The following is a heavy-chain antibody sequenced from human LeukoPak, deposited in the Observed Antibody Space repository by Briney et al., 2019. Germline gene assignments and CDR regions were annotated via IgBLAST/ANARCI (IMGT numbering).Heavy chain of an antibody. J-gene: IGHJ4*02. CDR2: SSGSHGTT. Sequence: PGGSLRLSCAASGFTFSNYGMSWVRQAPGKGLEWVSASSGSHGTTYYADSVKGRFTISRDNSKNTLYLQMNSLRAEDTAVYYCAKGWPTFDYWGQGTLVTVSS. CDR1: GFTFSNYG. V-gene: IGHV3-23*01. CDR3: AKGWPTFDY. D-gene: IGHD2-15*01.